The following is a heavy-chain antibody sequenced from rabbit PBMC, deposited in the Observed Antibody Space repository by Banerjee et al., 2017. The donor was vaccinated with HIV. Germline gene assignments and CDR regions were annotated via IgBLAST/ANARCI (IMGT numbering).Heavy chain of an antibody. J-gene: IGHJ4*01. CDR2: IDPVFGST. CDR3: ARELAYNYGYGGYDYAPNFNL. D-gene: IGHD6-1*01. CDR1: GFSFSSYYY. V-gene: IGHV1S45*01. Sequence: QEQLEESGGDLVKPEGSLTLTCTASGFSFSSYYYMCWVRQAPGKGLEWIGYIDPVFGSTYYASWVNGRFTISSHNAQNTLYLQLNSLTAADTATYFCARELAYNYGYGGYDYAPNFNLWGPGTLVTVS.